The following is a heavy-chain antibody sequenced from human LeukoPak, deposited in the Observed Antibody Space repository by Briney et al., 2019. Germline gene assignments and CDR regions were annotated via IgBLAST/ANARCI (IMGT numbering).Heavy chain of an antibody. D-gene: IGHD3-22*01. CDR3: ARYDSSGYYWRE. CDR2: IYYSGST. V-gene: IGHV4-59*08. J-gene: IGHJ4*02. Sequence: SETLSLTCTVSGGSISSYYWSWIRQPPGKGLEWIGYIYYSGSTNYNPSLKSRVTISVDTSKNQFSLKLSSVTAADTAVYYCARYDSSGYYWREWGQGTLVTVSS. CDR1: GGSISSYY.